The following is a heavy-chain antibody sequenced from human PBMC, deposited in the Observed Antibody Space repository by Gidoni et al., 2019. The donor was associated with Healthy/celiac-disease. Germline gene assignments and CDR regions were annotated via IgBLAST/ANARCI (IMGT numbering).Heavy chain of an antibody. CDR2: IKSKTDGGTT. V-gene: IGHV3-15*01. Sequence: EVQLVESGGGLVKPGGSLRLSCAASGFTFSNAWMSWVRQAPGKGLEWVGRIKSKTDGGTTDYAAPVKGRFTISRDDSKNTLYLQMNSLKTEDTAVYYCTTDLYLCSSTSCFDYWGQGTLVTVSS. CDR1: GFTFSNAW. D-gene: IGHD2-2*01. J-gene: IGHJ4*02. CDR3: TTDLYLCSSTSCFDY.